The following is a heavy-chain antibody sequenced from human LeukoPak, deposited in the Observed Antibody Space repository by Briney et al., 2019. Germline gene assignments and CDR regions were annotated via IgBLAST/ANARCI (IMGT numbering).Heavy chain of an antibody. J-gene: IGHJ5*02. Sequence: GGSLRLSCAASGFTFSNYGMHWVRQAPGKGLEWVAVISYDGSNKYYADSVKGRFTISRDNSKNTLYLQMNSLRAEDTAVYYCARDPEDIVVVVAANWFDPWGQGTLVTVSS. D-gene: IGHD2-15*01. CDR2: ISYDGSNK. CDR1: GFTFSNYG. V-gene: IGHV3-30*19. CDR3: ARDPEDIVVVVAANWFDP.